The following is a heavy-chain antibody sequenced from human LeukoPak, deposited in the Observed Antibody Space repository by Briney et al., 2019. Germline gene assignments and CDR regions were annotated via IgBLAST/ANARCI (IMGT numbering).Heavy chain of an antibody. CDR2: IYYSGTT. D-gene: IGHD3-16*01. Sequence: PSETLSLTCTVSGGSISGYYWNWIRQPPGKGLEWIGYIYYSGTTNYNPSLKSRVTISVDTSKNQFTLKLSSVTAADTAVYYCARGRYGWLPFDYWGQGTLVTVSS. CDR1: GGSISGYY. V-gene: IGHV4-59*01. J-gene: IGHJ4*02. CDR3: ARGRYGWLPFDY.